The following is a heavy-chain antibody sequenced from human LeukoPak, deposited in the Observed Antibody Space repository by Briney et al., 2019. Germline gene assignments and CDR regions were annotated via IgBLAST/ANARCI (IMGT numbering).Heavy chain of an antibody. Sequence: PSETLSLTCTVSGGSISSYYWSWIRQPPGKGLEWIGYIYYSGSTNYNPSLKSRVTISVDTSKNQFSLKLSSVTAADTAVYYCARLAFYEVGPAANDYWGQGTLVTVSS. V-gene: IGHV4-59*08. CDR1: GGSISSYY. CDR2: IYYSGST. J-gene: IGHJ4*02. D-gene: IGHD2-2*01. CDR3: ARLAFYEVGPAANDY.